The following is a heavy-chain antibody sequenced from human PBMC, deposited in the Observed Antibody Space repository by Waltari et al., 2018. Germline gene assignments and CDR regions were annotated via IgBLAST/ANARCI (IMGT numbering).Heavy chain of an antibody. V-gene: IGHV3-30*03. D-gene: IGHD3-10*01. CDR3: ARDLQPTLVRGLLRH. CDR1: GFSFNTYG. CDR2: ISLDGSTT. Sequence: QVQLVESAGGVVQPGTSLRLSCAASGFSFNTYGMLWVRQAPGKGLEWLALISLDGSTTYYADSVKGRFTISRDNSKDTLYLQMDSLRTEDTAIYYCARDLQPTLVRGLLRHWGQGTLVIVSS. J-gene: IGHJ4*02.